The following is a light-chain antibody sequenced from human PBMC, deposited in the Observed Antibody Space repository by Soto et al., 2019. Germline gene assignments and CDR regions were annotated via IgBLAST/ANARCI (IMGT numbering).Light chain of an antibody. CDR1: QSARIS. Sequence: ETVMTQSPATLSVNTGERATLSCRASQSARISLGWYQQKPGQAPRLLIYDVSTRATGVPARFSGSGSGTEFTLTISSPQSEDFAVYYCQQYNIWPPTFCQGARLAI. CDR3: QQYNIWPPT. V-gene: IGKV3-15*01. CDR2: DVS. J-gene: IGKJ5*01.